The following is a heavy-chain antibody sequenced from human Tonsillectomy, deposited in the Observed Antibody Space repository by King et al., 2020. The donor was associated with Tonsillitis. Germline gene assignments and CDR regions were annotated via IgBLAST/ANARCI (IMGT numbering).Heavy chain of an antibody. V-gene: IGHV1-18*04. CDR3: ASDLTSLWFGELFRHFDY. CDR1: GYTFTGYG. Sequence: QLVQSGAEVKKPGASVKVFCKASGYTFTGYGFSWVRQAPGQGLEWMGWISGYNGNRNYAQKFQGRVTMTTETSTSTGYMELRSLRSDDTAVYYCASDLTSLWFGELFRHFDYWGQGTLVTVSS. J-gene: IGHJ4*02. D-gene: IGHD3-10*01. CDR2: ISGYNGNR.